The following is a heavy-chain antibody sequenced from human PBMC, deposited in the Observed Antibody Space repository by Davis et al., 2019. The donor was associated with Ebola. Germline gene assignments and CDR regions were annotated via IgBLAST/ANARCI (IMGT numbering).Heavy chain of an antibody. CDR3: AKDYFDY. J-gene: IGHJ4*02. Sequence: PGGSLRLSCAAPGFTFSSYSMNWVRQAPGKGLEWVAVISYDGSNKYYADSVKGRFTISRDNSKNTLYLQMNSLRAEDTAVYYCAKDYFDYWGQGTLVTVSS. CDR1: GFTFSSYS. CDR2: ISYDGSNK. V-gene: IGHV3-30*18.